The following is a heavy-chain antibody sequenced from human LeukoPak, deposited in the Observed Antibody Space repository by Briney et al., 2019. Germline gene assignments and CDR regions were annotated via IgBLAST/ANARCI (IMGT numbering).Heavy chain of an antibody. V-gene: IGHV4-59*01. J-gene: IGHJ5*02. D-gene: IGHD3-22*01. Sequence: SETLSLTCTVSGGSISSYYWSWIRQPPGKGLEWIGYIYYSGSTNYNPSLKSRVTISVDTSKNQFSLKLSSVTAADTAVYYCAREWQEWVYDSSGYYYAGWFDPWGQGTLVTVSS. CDR1: GGSISSYY. CDR2: IYYSGST. CDR3: AREWQEWVYDSSGYYYAGWFDP.